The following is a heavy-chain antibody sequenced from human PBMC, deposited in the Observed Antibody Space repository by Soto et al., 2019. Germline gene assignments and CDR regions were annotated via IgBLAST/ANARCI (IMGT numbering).Heavy chain of an antibody. J-gene: IGHJ6*02. CDR1: GYTFIRYG. V-gene: IGHV1-18*01. D-gene: IGHD3-16*01. Sequence: QVQLAQSANEVKKPGASVRVSCKAAGYTFIRYGIAWVRQAPGQGLEWMGWISPYNDYTVYAQKFQGRVSMTADTAMRTGNMKLRGLKSADTAGYYCAGGGYYDNSWGKSRHYGLDVWGQGPSVSVSS. CDR2: ISPYNDYT. CDR3: AGGGYYDNSWGKSRHYGLDV.